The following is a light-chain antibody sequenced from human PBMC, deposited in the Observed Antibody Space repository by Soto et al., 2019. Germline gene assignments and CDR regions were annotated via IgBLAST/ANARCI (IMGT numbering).Light chain of an antibody. CDR3: QQYSNWPFT. J-gene: IGKJ3*01. CDR1: QSVSSN. V-gene: IGKV3-15*01. Sequence: EIVMTQSPATLSVSPGERATLSCRASQSVSSNLAWYQQKPGQAPRLLIYDASTRATGIPARFSGSGSGTEFTLTISSLQSEDFAVYYCQQYSNWPFTFGQGTKVDIK. CDR2: DAS.